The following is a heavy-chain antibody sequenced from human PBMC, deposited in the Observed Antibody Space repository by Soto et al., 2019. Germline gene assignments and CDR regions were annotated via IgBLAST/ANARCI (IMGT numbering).Heavy chain of an antibody. J-gene: IGHJ4*02. CDR1: GFTFSSYA. V-gene: IGHV3-23*01. CDR2: ISGSGGGT. CDR3: AKFGMATTKRSSPYYIDY. D-gene: IGHD1-1*01. Sequence: PGGSLRLSCAASGFTFSSYAMRWVRQAPGKGLEWVSSISGSGGGTYYADSVKGRFTFSRDNSKNTLYLQMNSLRAEDTAVYYCAKFGMATTKRSSPYYIDYWGQGALVTVSS.